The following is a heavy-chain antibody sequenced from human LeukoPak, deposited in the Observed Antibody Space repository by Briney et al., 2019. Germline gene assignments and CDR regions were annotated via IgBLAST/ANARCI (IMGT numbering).Heavy chain of an antibody. CDR2: TYYRSRWYN. CDR1: GDSVSSNSVA. D-gene: IGHD2-15*01. Sequence: SQTLSLTCAIYGDSVSSNSVAWNWIRQSPSKGLEWLGRTYYRSRWYNDYAVSVKSRMTITPATSKNQFSLQLNSVTPEDTAIYYCAREAGPSGRCSGGVDVWGQGTTVSVSS. J-gene: IGHJ6*02. V-gene: IGHV6-1*01. CDR3: AREAGPSGRCSGGVDV.